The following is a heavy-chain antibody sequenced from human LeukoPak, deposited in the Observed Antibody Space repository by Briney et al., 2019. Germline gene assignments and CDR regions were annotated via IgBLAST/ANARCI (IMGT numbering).Heavy chain of an antibody. J-gene: IGHJ3*02. CDR2: IYHSGST. V-gene: IGHV4-4*02. CDR3: ARVAATAHDAFDI. Sequence: SETLSLTCAVSGGSISSSNWWSWVRQPPGKGLEWIGEIYHSGSTNYNPSLKSRVTISVDKSKNQFSLKLSSVTAADTTVYYCARVAATAHDAFDIWGQGTMVTVSS. D-gene: IGHD2-21*02. CDR1: GGSISSSNW.